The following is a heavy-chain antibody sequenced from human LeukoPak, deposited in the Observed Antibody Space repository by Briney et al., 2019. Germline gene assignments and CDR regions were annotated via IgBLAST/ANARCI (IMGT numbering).Heavy chain of an antibody. CDR1: GYTFTSYG. Sequence: ASVKVSCKASGYTFTSYGISWVRQAPGQGLEWMGWISAYNGNTNYAQKLQGRVTMTTDTSTSTAYMELRSLRSDDTAVYYCARDLGVRDFWSEYVLGDYWGQGTLVTVSS. V-gene: IGHV1-18*01. CDR2: ISAYNGNT. D-gene: IGHD3-3*01. CDR3: ARDLGVRDFWSEYVLGDY. J-gene: IGHJ4*02.